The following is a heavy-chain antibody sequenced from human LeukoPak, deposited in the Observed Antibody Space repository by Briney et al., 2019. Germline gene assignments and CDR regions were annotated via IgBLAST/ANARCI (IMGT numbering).Heavy chain of an antibody. CDR2: INPNSGGT. CDR1: GYTFTDYY. D-gene: IGHD4-17*01. V-gene: IGHV1-2*06. CDR3: ARVMKATVRTSNFDY. J-gene: IGHJ4*02. Sequence: ASVTVSRKASGYTFTDYYMYWVRQAPGQGLEWMGRINPNSGGTFYAQKFQGRVTMTRDTSISTAYMELSRLRSDDTAVYYCARVMKATVRTSNFDYWGQGTLVTVSS.